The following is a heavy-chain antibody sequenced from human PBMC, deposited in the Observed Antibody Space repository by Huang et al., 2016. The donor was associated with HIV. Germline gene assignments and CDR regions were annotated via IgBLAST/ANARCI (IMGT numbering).Heavy chain of an antibody. J-gene: IGHJ4*03. Sequence: EVQLEESGGALVKPGGYLRLSCAATGFLFTTFTMHWVRQAPWKGLEWVSSISGSGSSIYYADAVKGRFTISRDNTKKSLYLQMSSLSVDDTAFYFCARGGPVGYFNLWGHGTLVSVSS. CDR1: GFLFTTFT. V-gene: IGHV3-21*01. CDR2: ISGSGSSI. CDR3: ARGGPVGYFNL. D-gene: IGHD2-15*01.